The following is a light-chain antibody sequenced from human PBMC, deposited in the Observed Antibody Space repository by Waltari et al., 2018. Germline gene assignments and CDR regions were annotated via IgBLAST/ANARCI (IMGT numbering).Light chain of an antibody. J-gene: IGKJ1*01. V-gene: IGKV3-20*01. CDR3: QNHERLPAE. Sequence: EIMLPQSPGTLSLSPGESVTLPCRASQRSGKDLAGYQQKPGQAPRLLMYEASRRATGVADRVSGSGSGTDFSLTISGLEPEDFAGYYCQNHERLPAEFGQGNKVEL. CDR2: EAS. CDR1: QRSGKD.